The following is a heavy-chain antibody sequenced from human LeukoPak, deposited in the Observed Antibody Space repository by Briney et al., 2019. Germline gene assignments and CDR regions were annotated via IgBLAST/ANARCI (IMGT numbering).Heavy chain of an antibody. Sequence: PSETLSLTCTVSAYSISSGYYWGWIRQPPGKGLEWIGSLSHSGSTNYNPSLKSRVTISVDTSKNQFSLKLSSVTAADTAVYYCARRDDAFDIWGQGTMVTVSS. CDR3: ARRDDAFDI. CDR2: LSHSGST. V-gene: IGHV4-38-2*02. CDR1: AYSISSGYY. J-gene: IGHJ3*02.